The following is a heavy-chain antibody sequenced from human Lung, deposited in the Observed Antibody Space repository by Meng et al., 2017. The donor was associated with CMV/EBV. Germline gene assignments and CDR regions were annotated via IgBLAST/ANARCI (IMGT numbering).Heavy chain of an antibody. D-gene: IGHD4-17*01. CDR1: GFAFRSYS. CDR3: ARAGTTVTFFDH. Sequence: GGSLRLXCAASGFAFRSYSMNWVRQPPGKGLEWVASISSSVSDVYSADSVKGRFIISRDNGRDSLYLQMNSLRAEDTGVYYCARAGTTVTFFDHWGQGTPVTVSS. V-gene: IGHV3-21*01. J-gene: IGHJ4*02. CDR2: ISSSVSDV.